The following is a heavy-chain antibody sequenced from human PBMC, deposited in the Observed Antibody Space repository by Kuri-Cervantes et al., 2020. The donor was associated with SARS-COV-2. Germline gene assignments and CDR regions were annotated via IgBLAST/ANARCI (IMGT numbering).Heavy chain of an antibody. D-gene: IGHD3-3*01. CDR1: GITFDNFA. CDR3: ARDWGAIFGVATQFDY. V-gene: IGHV3-30-3*01. CDR2: KSYDGSNK. J-gene: IGHJ4*02. Sequence: GETLKISCATSGITFDNFAMHWVRQAPGKGLEWVAVKSYDGSNKNYADSVKGRFTVSRDNSKNTLYLQMNSLRVEDTALYYCARDWGAIFGVATQFDYWGQGTLVTVSS.